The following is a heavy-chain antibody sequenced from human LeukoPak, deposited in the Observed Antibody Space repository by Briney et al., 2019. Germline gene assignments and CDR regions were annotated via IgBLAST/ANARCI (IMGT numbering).Heavy chain of an antibody. CDR3: ARDSEYSSSFAFDI. Sequence: GGSLRLSCAASGFTFSSHWMTWVRQAPGKGLEWVANINQDGRERYYVDSVKGRFTISRDNAKNSLYLQMNSLRAEDTAVYYCARDSEYSSSFAFDIWGQGTMVTVSS. V-gene: IGHV3-7*01. J-gene: IGHJ3*02. D-gene: IGHD6-13*01. CDR1: GFTFSSHW. CDR2: INQDGRER.